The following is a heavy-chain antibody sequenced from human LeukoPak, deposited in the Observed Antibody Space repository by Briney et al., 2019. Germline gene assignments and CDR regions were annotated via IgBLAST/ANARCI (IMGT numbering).Heavy chain of an antibody. D-gene: IGHD6-25*01. CDR3: ARGAAGYYYYMDV. CDR2: INPNSGGT. Sequence: ASVKVSRKASGYTFTGYYMHWVRQAPGQGLEWMGWINPNSGGTNYAQKFQGRVTMTRDTSISTAYTELSRLRSDDTAVYYCARGAAGYYYYMDVWGKGTTATVSS. CDR1: GYTFTGYY. J-gene: IGHJ6*03. V-gene: IGHV1-2*02.